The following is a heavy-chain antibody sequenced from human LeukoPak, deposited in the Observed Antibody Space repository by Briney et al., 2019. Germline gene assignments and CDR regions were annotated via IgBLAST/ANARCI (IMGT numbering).Heavy chain of an antibody. J-gene: IGHJ4*02. CDR1: GGTFSSYA. CDR2: INPNSGGT. CDR3: ARDSGAPRWYFDY. D-gene: IGHD4-23*01. V-gene: IGHV1-2*02. Sequence: ASVKVSYKASGGTFSSYAISWVRQAPGQGLEWMGWINPNSGGTNYAQKFQGRVTMTRDTSISTAYMELSRLRSDDTAVYYCARDSGAPRWYFDYWGQGTLVTVSS.